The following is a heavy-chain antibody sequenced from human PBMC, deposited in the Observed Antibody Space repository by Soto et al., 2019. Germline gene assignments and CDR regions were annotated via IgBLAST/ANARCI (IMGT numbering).Heavy chain of an antibody. Sequence: GGSLRLSCAASGFTFSDSAMHWVRQASGKGLEWVGRIRNKTNNYATAYIVSVKGRFTISRDDSKNTVYLQMNSLKIDDTAVYFCTSRRDWTAVDPLDYWGLGTLVTVSS. J-gene: IGHJ4*02. V-gene: IGHV3-73*01. CDR3: TSRRDWTAVDPLDY. CDR2: IRNKTNNYAT. D-gene: IGHD5-18*01. CDR1: GFTFSDSA.